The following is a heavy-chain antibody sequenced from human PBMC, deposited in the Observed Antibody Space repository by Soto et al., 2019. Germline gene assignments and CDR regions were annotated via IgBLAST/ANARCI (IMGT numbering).Heavy chain of an antibody. CDR2: IYYSGST. D-gene: IGHD3-22*01. Sequence: SETLSLTCAVYGGSFSGYYWSWIRQPPGKGLEWIGYIYYSGSTYYNPSLKSRVTISVDTSKNQFSLKLSSVTAADTAVYYCARGWDSSGILIDYWGQGTLVTVSS. CDR1: GGSFSGYY. J-gene: IGHJ4*02. V-gene: IGHV4-30-4*01. CDR3: ARGWDSSGILIDY.